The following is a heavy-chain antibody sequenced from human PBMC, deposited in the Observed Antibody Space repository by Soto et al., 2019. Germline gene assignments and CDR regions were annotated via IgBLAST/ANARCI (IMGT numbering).Heavy chain of an antibody. CDR1: GHTFTSYA. D-gene: IGHD3-9*01. V-gene: IGHV1-3*01. CDR3: ARDRSVLRYFDWSSKRADYYYYMDV. CDR2: INAGNGNT. Sequence: ASVKVSCKASGHTFTSYAMHWVRQAPGQRLEWMGWINAGNGNTKYSQKFQGRVTITRDTSASTAYMELSSLRSEDTAVYYCARDRSVLRYFDWSSKRADYYYYMDVWGKGTTVTVSS. J-gene: IGHJ6*03.